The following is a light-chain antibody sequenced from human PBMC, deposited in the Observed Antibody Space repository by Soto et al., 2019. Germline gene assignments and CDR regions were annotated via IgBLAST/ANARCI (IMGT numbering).Light chain of an antibody. CDR1: QRVSSH. CDR3: HQYNNWPWT. CDR2: AAS. V-gene: IGKV3-15*01. J-gene: IGKJ1*01. Sequence: ETVMTQSPVTLSVFPGDTATLSSRASQRVSSHFAWYQQKPGQAPRLLIYAASTRATGIPGRFSGSGSETEFTLTIRSLQSEDSALYYCHQYNNWPWTFGQGTKVDIK.